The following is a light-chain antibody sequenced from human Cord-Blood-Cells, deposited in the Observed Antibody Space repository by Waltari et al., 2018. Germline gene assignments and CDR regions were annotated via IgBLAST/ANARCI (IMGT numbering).Light chain of an antibody. Sequence: IVLTQSPGTLSLSPGERATLSCRASQSVSSSYLAWYQQKPGQAPRHLIYGASSRATGIPDRFSGSGSGTDFTLTISRLEPEDFAVYYCQQYGSSYTFGQGTKLEIK. CDR1: QSVSSSY. V-gene: IGKV3-20*01. CDR2: GAS. CDR3: QQYGSSYT. J-gene: IGKJ2*01.